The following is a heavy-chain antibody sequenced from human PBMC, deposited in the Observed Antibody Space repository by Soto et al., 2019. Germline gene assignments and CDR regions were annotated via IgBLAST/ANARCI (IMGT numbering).Heavy chain of an antibody. CDR1: GFTFSSYA. J-gene: IGHJ3*02. Sequence: HPGGSLRLSCAASGFTFSSYAMSWVRQAPGKGLEWVSAISGSGGSTYYADSVKGRFTISRDNSKNTLYLQMNSLRAEDTAVYYCAKAPSHDYYYDSSGPDAFDIWGQGTMVTVSS. CDR2: ISGSGGST. CDR3: AKAPSHDYYYDSSGPDAFDI. D-gene: IGHD3-22*01. V-gene: IGHV3-23*01.